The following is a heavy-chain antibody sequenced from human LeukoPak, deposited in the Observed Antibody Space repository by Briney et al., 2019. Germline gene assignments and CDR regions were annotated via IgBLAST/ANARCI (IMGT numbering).Heavy chain of an antibody. Sequence: PGGTLRLSCTASGFTFSSYEMNWVRQAPGKGPEWVSYISSSGSTIYYADSVKGRFTISRDNAKNSLYLQMDSLRAEDTAVYYCVRTSTILGVIITPLGAFDIWGRGTLVTVSS. J-gene: IGHJ3*02. D-gene: IGHD3-3*01. CDR1: GFTFSSYE. CDR2: ISSSGSTI. V-gene: IGHV3-48*03. CDR3: VRTSTILGVIITPLGAFDI.